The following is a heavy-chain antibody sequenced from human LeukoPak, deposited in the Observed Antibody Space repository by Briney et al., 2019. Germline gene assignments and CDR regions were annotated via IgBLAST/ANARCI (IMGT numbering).Heavy chain of an antibody. CDR2: IWYEGSNK. Sequence: PGGPLRLSCAASGFTFSSYAMHGVRQAPGKGLEWVAVIWYEGSNKYYADSVKGRFTISRDNSEHTLYLKMNSLRVEDTAVYYWARDRGTNIRLTSAGSFDYWGQGTLVTVSS. J-gene: IGHJ4*02. CDR1: GFTFSSYA. D-gene: IGHD6-13*01. V-gene: IGHV3-33*01. CDR3: ARDRGTNIRLTSAGSFDY.